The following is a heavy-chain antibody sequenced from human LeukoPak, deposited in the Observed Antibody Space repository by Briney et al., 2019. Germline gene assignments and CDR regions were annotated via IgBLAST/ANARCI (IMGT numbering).Heavy chain of an antibody. J-gene: IGHJ3*02. CDR2: INHSGST. CDR3: ARSPRGYSYGFAGNSVAFDI. V-gene: IGHV4-30-2*01. D-gene: IGHD5-18*01. CDR1: GGSISSGGYS. Sequence: PSQTLSLTCAVSGGSISSGGYSWSWIRQPPGKGLEWIGEINHSGSTNYNPSLKSRVTISVDTSKNQFSLKLSSVTAADTAVYYCARSPRGYSYGFAGNSVAFDIWGQGTMVTVSS.